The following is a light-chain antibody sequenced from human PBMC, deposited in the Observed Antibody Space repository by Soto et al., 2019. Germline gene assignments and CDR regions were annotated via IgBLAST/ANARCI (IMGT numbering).Light chain of an antibody. CDR3: QQYRNLPPYT. Sequence: DIQMTQSPSSLSASVGDRVTITCQASQDISKYLNWYQQKPGKAPKLLIYDASNLETGVPSRFSGSGSGTDFTFTISSLQPEDIATYYCQQYRNLPPYTFGQGTKLEIK. CDR2: DAS. CDR1: QDISKY. V-gene: IGKV1-33*01. J-gene: IGKJ2*01.